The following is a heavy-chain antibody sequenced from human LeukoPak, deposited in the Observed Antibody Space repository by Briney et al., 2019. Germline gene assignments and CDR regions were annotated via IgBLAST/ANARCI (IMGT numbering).Heavy chain of an antibody. D-gene: IGHD1-1*01. V-gene: IGHV1-2*02. Sequence: ASVKVSCKAFGYTITCYYIHWVRQAPGQGLDGMRCINPNNGDTNSAQKFQGRVTMTRDTSIGTAYMELNRLTYDDTAVYYCGRDRHWNQGNFDYWGQGTLVTVSS. CDR3: GRDRHWNQGNFDY. J-gene: IGHJ4*02. CDR2: INPNNGDT. CDR1: GYTITCYY.